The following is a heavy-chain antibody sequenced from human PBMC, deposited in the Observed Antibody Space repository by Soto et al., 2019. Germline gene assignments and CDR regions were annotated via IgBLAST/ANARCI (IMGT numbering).Heavy chain of an antibody. CDR2: INPTGGNT. CDR1: GYTFTGYY. V-gene: IGHV1-46*01. J-gene: IGHJ4*02. CDR3: ARANWAVAGPFDY. Sequence: QVQLVQSGAEVKPPGASVKVSCRSSGYTFTGYYIHWLRQAPGQGLEWMAIINPTGGNTRNAQKFQGRVTLTSDTSTSTVYMELSSLRSEDTAMYYCARANWAVAGPFDYWGQGTLVTVSS. D-gene: IGHD6-19*01.